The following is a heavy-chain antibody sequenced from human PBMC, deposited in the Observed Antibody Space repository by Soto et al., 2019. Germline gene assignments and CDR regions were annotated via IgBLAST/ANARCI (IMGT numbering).Heavy chain of an antibody. Sequence: PSETLSLTCTVSGGSISSYYGSWIRQPPGKGLEWIGYIYYSGSTNYNPSLKSRVTISVDTSKNQFSLKLSSVTAADTAVYYCARGDFWSGYFSYFDYWGQGTLVTVSS. CDR1: GGSISSYY. CDR2: IYYSGST. J-gene: IGHJ4*02. D-gene: IGHD3-3*01. V-gene: IGHV4-59*01. CDR3: ARGDFWSGYFSYFDY.